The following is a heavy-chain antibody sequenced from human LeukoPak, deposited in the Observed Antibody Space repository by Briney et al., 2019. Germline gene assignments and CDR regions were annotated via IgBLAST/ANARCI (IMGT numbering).Heavy chain of an antibody. CDR3: AREGLRYFDWLSHVSYYYYYMDV. CDR1: GFTFSSYW. CDR2: IKQDGSEK. V-gene: IGHV3-7*01. J-gene: IGHJ6*03. D-gene: IGHD3-9*01. Sequence: GGSLRLSCTVSGFTFSSYWMSWVRQAPGKGLEWVANIKQDGSEKYYVDSVKGRFTISRDNAKNSLYLQMNSLRAEDTAVYYCAREGLRYFDWLSHVSYYYYYMDVWGKGTTVTVSS.